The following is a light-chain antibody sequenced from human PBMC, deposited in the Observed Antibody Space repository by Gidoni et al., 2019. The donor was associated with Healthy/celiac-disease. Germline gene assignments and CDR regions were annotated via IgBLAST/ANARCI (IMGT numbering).Light chain of an antibody. V-gene: IGLV6-57*04. J-gene: IGLJ3*02. CDR1: SGSIARNY. Sequence: NFMLTQPHSVSESPGQTVSISGTRSSGSIARNYVQWDQQRPGSAPTTVIYEDNQRPSGVPDRFSGSIDSSSNSASLTISGLKTEDEAAYYCQSYDSSNRVFGGGTKLTVL. CDR2: EDN. CDR3: QSYDSSNRV.